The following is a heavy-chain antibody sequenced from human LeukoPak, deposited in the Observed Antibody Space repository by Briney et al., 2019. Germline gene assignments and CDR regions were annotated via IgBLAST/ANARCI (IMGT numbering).Heavy chain of an antibody. J-gene: IGHJ4*02. CDR3: ARDRVRGLIWGRENDY. V-gene: IGHV1-2*02. CDR2: INPNSGGT. Sequence: ASVKVSCKASGYTFTGYYMHWVRQAPGQGLEWMGWINPNSGGTNYAQKFQGRVTMTRDTSISTAYMELSRLRSDDTAVYYCARDRVRGLIWGRENDYWGQGTLVTVSS. CDR1: GYTFTGYY. D-gene: IGHD3-10*01.